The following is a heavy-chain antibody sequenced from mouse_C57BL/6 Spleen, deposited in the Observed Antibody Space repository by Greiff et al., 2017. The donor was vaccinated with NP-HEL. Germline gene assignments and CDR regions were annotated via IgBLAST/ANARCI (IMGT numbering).Heavy chain of an antibody. V-gene: IGHV1-82*01. D-gene: IGHD3-2*02. CDR1: GYAFSSSW. J-gene: IGHJ2*01. CDR2: IYPGDGDT. CDR3: ARDSSGFEDY. Sequence: QVQLQQSGPELVKPGASVKISCKASGYAFSSSWMNWVKQRPGKGLEWIGRIYPGDGDTNYNGKFKGKATLTADKSSSTAYMQLSSLTSEDSAVYFCARDSSGFEDYWGQGTTLTVSS.